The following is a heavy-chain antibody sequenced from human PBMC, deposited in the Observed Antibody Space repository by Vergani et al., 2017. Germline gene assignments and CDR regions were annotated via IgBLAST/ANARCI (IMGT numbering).Heavy chain of an antibody. J-gene: IGHJ4*02. Sequence: QVQLVQSGAEVKKPGSSVKVSCKASGGTFSSYTISWVRQAPGQGLEWMGRIIPILGIANYAQKFQGRVTITAAKSTSTAYMELSSLRSEDTAVYYCARDLTFWGAPPTYFDYWGQGTLVTVSS. CDR3: ARDLTFWGAPPTYFDY. D-gene: IGHD3-16*01. V-gene: IGHV1-69*08. CDR1: GGTFSSYT. CDR2: IIPILGIA.